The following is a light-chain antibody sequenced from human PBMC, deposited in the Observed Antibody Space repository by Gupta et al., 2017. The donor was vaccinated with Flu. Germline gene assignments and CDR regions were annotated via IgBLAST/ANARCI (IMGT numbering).Light chain of an antibody. CDR2: EDT. V-gene: IGLV2-23*01. CDR1: STNVGNYNL. CDR3: CSYAGSSNLI. Sequence: STNVGNYNLVSWYQRLPGKAPKLMIYEDTKRPPSVSNRFSGSKSGNTASLTISGLQAEDEADYYCCSYAGSSNLIFGGGTTVTVL. J-gene: IGLJ2*01.